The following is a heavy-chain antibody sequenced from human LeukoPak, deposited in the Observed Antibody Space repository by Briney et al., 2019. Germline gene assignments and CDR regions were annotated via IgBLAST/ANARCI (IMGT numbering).Heavy chain of an antibody. CDR3: AREPDFWSGYHF. CDR2: IRYDGSIK. J-gene: IGHJ4*02. CDR1: GFTFSNYA. Sequence: GSLRLSCAASGFTFSNYAMHWVRQSPGKGLEWLAFIRYDGSIKYYADSVKGRFTISRDNSKNTLYLQMNSLRAEDTAVYYCAREPDFWSGYHFWGQGTLVTVSS. D-gene: IGHD3-3*01. V-gene: IGHV3-30-3*01.